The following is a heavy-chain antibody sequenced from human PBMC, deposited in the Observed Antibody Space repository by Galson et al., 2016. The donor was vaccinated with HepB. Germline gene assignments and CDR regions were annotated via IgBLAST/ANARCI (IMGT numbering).Heavy chain of an antibody. CDR3: GREWAARY. D-gene: IGHD6-6*01. CDR2: IKQDGSEK. V-gene: IGHV3-7*03. J-gene: IGHJ4*02. Sequence: SLRLSCAASGFTLSTYWMTWVRQAPGKGLEWVANIKQDGSEKNYVGSVKGRYTISRDNAKNPLYLQMNSLRPEDTAVYYCGREWAARYWGQGTRVTVSP. CDR1: GFTLSTYW.